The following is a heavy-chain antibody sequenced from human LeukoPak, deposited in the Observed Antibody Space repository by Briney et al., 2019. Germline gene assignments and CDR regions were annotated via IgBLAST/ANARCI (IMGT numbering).Heavy chain of an antibody. J-gene: IGHJ4*02. D-gene: IGHD6-19*01. CDR1: GYTFTGYY. Sequence: VKVSCKASGYTFTGYYMHWVRQAPGQGLEWMGWINPNSGGTNYAQKFQGRVTMTRDTSISTAYMELSRLRSDDTAVHYCARYIGGPYSSLDYWGQGTLVTVSS. CDR3: ARYIGGPYSSLDY. V-gene: IGHV1-2*02. CDR2: INPNSGGT.